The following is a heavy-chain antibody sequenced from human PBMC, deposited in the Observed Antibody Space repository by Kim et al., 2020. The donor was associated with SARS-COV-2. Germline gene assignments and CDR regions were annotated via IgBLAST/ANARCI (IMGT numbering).Heavy chain of an antibody. J-gene: IGHJ6*02. CDR3: TRGGDGYNYGYYYGMDV. CDR1: GFTFGDYA. CDR2: IRSKAYGGTT. V-gene: IGHV3-49*03. Sequence: GGSLRLSCTASGFTFGDYAMSWFRQAPGKGLEWVGFIRSKAYGGTTEYAASVKGRFTISRDDSKSIAYLQMNSLKTEDTAVYYCTRGGDGYNYGYYYGMDVWGQGTTVTVSS. D-gene: IGHD5-12*01.